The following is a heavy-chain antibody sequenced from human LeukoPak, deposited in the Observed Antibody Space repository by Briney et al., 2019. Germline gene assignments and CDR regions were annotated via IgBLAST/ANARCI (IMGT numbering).Heavy chain of an antibody. CDR1: GGSISSYY. J-gene: IGHJ4*02. D-gene: IGHD1-1*01. CDR3: ARLNWNDVADFDY. V-gene: IGHV4-59*08. Sequence: SETLSLTCTVSGGSISSYYWSWIRQPPGKGLEWIGYIYYSGSTHYNPSLKSRVTISVDTSKNQFSLKLGSVTAADTAVYYCARLNWNDVADFDYWGQGTLVTVSS. CDR2: IYYSGST.